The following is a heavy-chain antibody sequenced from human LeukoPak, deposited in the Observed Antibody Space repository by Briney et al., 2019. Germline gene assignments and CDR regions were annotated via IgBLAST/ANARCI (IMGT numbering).Heavy chain of an antibody. J-gene: IGHJ5*02. CDR1: GYTFINFG. V-gene: IGHV1-18*01. D-gene: IGHD2-2*01. Sequence: ASVKVSCKASGYTFINFGISWVRQAPGQGPEWMGWISTYNGNTEYAKKFQGRVTMTTDTSTSTAYMELRSLRSDDTAVYYCARYCTSATCYAFDPWGQGSLVTVSS. CDR3: ARYCTSATCYAFDP. CDR2: ISTYNGNT.